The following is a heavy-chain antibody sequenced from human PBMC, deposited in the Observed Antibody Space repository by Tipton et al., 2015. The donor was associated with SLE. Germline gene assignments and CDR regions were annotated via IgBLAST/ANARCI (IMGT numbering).Heavy chain of an antibody. CDR3: AKDRAQSGFWSGYYYFDY. CDR2: ISWNSGSI. D-gene: IGHD3-3*01. Sequence: SLRLSCAASGFTFDDYAMHWVRQAPGKGLEWVSGISWNSGSIGYADSVKGRFTISRDNAKNSLYLQMSSLRAEDTALYYCAKDRAQSGFWSGYYYFDYWGQGTLVTVSS. V-gene: IGHV3-9*01. J-gene: IGHJ4*02. CDR1: GFTFDDYA.